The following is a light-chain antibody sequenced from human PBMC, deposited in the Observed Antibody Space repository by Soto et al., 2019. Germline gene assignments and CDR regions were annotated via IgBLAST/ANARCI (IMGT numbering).Light chain of an antibody. Sequence: DIQMTQSPSSLSASVGDRVTITCRASQSISSYLNWYQQKPGKAPKLLIYAASSLQSGVPSRFSGSGSGTDFTLTISSLQPEDFATYYCQSYSTPVTFGGGTKVEIK. V-gene: IGKV1-39*01. CDR2: AAS. J-gene: IGKJ4*01. CDR3: QSYSTPVT. CDR1: QSISSY.